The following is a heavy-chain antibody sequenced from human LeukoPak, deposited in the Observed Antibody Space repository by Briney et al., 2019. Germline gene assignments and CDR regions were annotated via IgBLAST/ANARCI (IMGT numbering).Heavy chain of an antibody. CDR1: GFTVSSNH. V-gene: IGHV3-53*01. D-gene: IGHD3-3*01. J-gene: IGHJ6*03. Sequence: PGGSLRLSCAASGFTVSSNHMSWVRQAPGKGLEWVSVIYSGGSTYYADSVKGRFTISRDNSKNTLYLQMNSLRAEDTAVYYCAREGRSTYDFWSGYSHYYYYYMDVWGKGTTVTVSS. CDR2: IYSGGST. CDR3: AREGRSTYDFWSGYSHYYYYYMDV.